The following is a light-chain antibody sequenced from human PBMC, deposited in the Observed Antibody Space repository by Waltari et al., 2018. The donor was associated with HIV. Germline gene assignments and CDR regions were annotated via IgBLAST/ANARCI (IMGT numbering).Light chain of an antibody. Sequence: QYGLTQPASVSGSPGKSIPLSCTGTSRDVRGYNCFSCYQQHPGKAPKLMIYDVSNRPSGVSNRFSGSKSGNTASLTISGLQAEDEADYYCSSYTSSSTLYVFGTGTKVTVL. CDR2: DVS. V-gene: IGLV2-14*01. CDR3: SSYTSSSTLYV. J-gene: IGLJ1*01. CDR1: SRDVRGYNC.